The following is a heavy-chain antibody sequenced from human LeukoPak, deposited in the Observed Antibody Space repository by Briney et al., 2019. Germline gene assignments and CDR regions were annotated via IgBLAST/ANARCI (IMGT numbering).Heavy chain of an antibody. D-gene: IGHD1-7*01. V-gene: IGHV3-7*05. Sequence: GGSLRLSCAASGFTFSSYIMHWVRQAPGKGLEWVANIKHDGSEKYYVGSVKGRFTISRDNAKNSLYLQMNSLRAEDTAVYYCAVYNWNSKRDLDYWGQGTLVTVSS. CDR2: IKHDGSEK. J-gene: IGHJ4*02. CDR1: GFTFSSYI. CDR3: AVYNWNSKRDLDY.